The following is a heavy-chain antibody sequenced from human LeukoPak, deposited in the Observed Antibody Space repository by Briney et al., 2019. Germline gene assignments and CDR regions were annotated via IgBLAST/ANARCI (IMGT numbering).Heavy chain of an antibody. CDR2: ISYSGST. D-gene: IGHD3-22*01. CDR1: GXSISRYY. J-gene: IGHJ4*02. Sequence: SETLSLTWTVSGXSISRYYWSWIRQPPGKGLEWIGYISYSGSTKYNPSLMSRVTISVDTSKNQFSLKLSSATAADTAVYYCARLDYYHFDYWGQGIVVTVSS. CDR3: ARLDYYHFDY. V-gene: IGHV4-59*01.